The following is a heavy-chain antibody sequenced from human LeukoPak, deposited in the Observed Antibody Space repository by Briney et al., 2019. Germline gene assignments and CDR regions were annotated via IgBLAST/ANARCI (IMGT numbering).Heavy chain of an antibody. Sequence: GGSLRLSCAASGFTFSTYSMNWVRQAPGKGLEWVSYISSGSSYIYYADSVKGRFTISRDNAKNSLYLQMNSLRAEDTAVYYCARDLPRGYSYGYNYFEYWGQGTLVTVSS. D-gene: IGHD5-18*01. CDR2: ISSGSSYI. CDR1: GFTFSTYS. J-gene: IGHJ4*02. CDR3: ARDLPRGYSYGYNYFEY. V-gene: IGHV3-21*01.